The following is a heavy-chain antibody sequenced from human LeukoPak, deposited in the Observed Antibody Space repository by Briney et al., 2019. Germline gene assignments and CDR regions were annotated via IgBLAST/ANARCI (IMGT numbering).Heavy chain of an antibody. J-gene: IGHJ5*02. Sequence: PSETLSLTCAVYGGSFSGYYWSWIRQPPGKGLEWIGEINHSGSTNDNPSRKSRVTISVDTSKNQFSLKLSSVTAADTAEYYCARHPVASNWFDPWGQGTLVTVSS. CDR1: GGSFSGYY. CDR3: ARHPVASNWFDP. V-gene: IGHV4-34*01. D-gene: IGHD5-12*01. CDR2: INHSGST.